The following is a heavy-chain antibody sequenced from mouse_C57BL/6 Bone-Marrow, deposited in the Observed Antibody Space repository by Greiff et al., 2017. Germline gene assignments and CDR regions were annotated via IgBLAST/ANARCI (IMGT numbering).Heavy chain of an antibody. CDR1: YTFSRRVH. CDR3: SEDSAVYYCACGYDGPYYYAMDY. J-gene: IGHJ4*01. D-gene: IGHD2-2*01. Sequence: VQLQQSGPELARPWASVKISCPAFYTFSRRVHFAIRDTNSWMQWVKQRPGQGLEWIGAIYPGNGDTSYNQKFKGKATLTADKSSSTAYMQLSSLTSEDSAVYYCACGYDGPYYYAMDYWGQGTSVTVSS. V-gene: IGHV1-87*01. CDR2: GQGLEWIG.